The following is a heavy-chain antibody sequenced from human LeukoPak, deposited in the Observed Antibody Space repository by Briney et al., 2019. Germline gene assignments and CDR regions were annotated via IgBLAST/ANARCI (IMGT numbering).Heavy chain of an antibody. CDR3: ARDPYYGDYEGTIDY. V-gene: IGHV1-46*01. Sequence: ASVKVSCKASGYTFTSYYMHWVRQAPGQGLEWMGIINPSGGSTSYAQKFQGRVTMTRDTSTSTAYMELSSLRSEDTAVYYCARDPYYGDYEGTIDYWGQGTLVTVSS. CDR2: INPSGGST. D-gene: IGHD4-17*01. CDR1: GYTFTSYY. J-gene: IGHJ4*02.